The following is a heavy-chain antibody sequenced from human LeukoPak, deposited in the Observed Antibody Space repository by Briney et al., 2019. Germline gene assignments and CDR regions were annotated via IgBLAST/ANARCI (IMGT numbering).Heavy chain of an antibody. CDR1: GFTFSSYS. D-gene: IGHD3-22*01. V-gene: IGHV3-21*01. Sequence: PGGSLRLSCAASGFTFSSYSMNWVRQAPGKGLEWVSSISSSSSYIYYADSVKGRFTISRDNAKNSLYLQMNSLRAEDTAVYYCASDENYYDSSGYSSEYFQHWGQGTLVTVSS. J-gene: IGHJ1*01. CDR2: ISSSSSYI. CDR3: ASDENYYDSSGYSSEYFQH.